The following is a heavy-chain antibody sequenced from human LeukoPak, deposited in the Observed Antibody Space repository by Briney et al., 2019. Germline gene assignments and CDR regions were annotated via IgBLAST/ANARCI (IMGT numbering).Heavy chain of an antibody. D-gene: IGHD3-22*01. CDR2: ISYDGSNK. CDR1: GLTFSSYA. Sequence: GGSLRLSCAASGLTFSSYAMHWVRQAPGKGLEWVAVISYDGSNKYYADSVKGRFTISRDNSKNTLYLQMNSLRAEDTAVYYCARVGADKNYYDSRVEVYYYYGMDVWGQGTTVTVSS. J-gene: IGHJ6*02. V-gene: IGHV3-30-3*01. CDR3: ARVGADKNYYDSRVEVYYYYGMDV.